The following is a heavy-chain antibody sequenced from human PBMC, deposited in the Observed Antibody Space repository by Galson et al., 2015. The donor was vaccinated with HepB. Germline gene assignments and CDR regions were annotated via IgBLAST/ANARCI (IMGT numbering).Heavy chain of an antibody. CDR3: ATVPLSYSSTYYFDY. CDR2: IYSGGST. Sequence: SLRLSCAASGFTVSSNYMSWVRQAPGKGLEWVSVIYSGGSTYYADSVKGRFTISRDNSKNTLYLQMNSLIAEDTAVYYCATVPLSYSSTYYFDYWGQGTLVTVSS. J-gene: IGHJ4*02. D-gene: IGHD6-19*01. V-gene: IGHV3-66*01. CDR1: GFTVSSNY.